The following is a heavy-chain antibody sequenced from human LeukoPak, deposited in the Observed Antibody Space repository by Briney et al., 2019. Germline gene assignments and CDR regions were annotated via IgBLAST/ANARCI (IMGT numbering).Heavy chain of an antibody. J-gene: IGHJ3*02. D-gene: IGHD6-13*01. CDR3: ARGHRYSSSWFDAFDI. Sequence: PSETLSLTCAVYGGSFSGYYWSWIRQPPGKWLEWIGEINHSGSTNYNPSLKSRVTISVDTSKNRFSLKLSSVTAADTAVYYCARGHRYSSSWFDAFDIWGQGTMVTVSS. CDR2: INHSGST. CDR1: GGSFSGYY. V-gene: IGHV4-34*01.